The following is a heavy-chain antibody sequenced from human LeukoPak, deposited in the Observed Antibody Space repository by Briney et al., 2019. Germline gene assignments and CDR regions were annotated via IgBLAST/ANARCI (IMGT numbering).Heavy chain of an antibody. CDR1: GGSFSGYY. D-gene: IGHD5-12*01. CDR3: ARGEVATTFDY. Sequence: SETLSLTCAVYGGSFSGYYWSWIRQPPGKGLEWIGEIYHSGSTNYNPSLKSRVTISVDKSKNQFSLKLSSVTAADTAVYYCARGEVATTFDYWGQGTLVTVSS. V-gene: IGHV4-34*01. J-gene: IGHJ4*02. CDR2: IYHSGST.